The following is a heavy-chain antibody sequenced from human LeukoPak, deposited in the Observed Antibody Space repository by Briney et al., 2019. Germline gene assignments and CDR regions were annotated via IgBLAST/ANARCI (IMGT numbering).Heavy chain of an antibody. J-gene: IGHJ6*03. CDR1: GGSISSYY. CDR3: ARDFSSSYYYYMDV. V-gene: IGHV4-4*07. CDR2: IYTSGST. Sequence: SETLSLTCTASGGSISSYYWSWIRQPAGKGLEWIGRIYTSGSTNYNPSLKSRVTMSVDTSKNQFSLKLSSVTAADTAVYYCARDFSSSYYYYMDVWGKGTTVTVSS. D-gene: IGHD6-13*01.